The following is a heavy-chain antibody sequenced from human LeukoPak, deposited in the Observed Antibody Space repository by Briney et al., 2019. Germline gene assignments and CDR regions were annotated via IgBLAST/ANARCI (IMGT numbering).Heavy chain of an antibody. CDR1: GFIFKNFW. V-gene: IGHV3-7*01. D-gene: IGHD6-19*01. CDR3: ARDQGGSYSGGDYDAFDI. CDR2: IKRDGSDN. Sequence: PGGSLRLSCAASGFIFKNFWMTWVRQAPGKGLEWVANIKRDGSDNYYVDSVKGRFTISRDNAKNSLFLQMNSLRAEDTAVYYCARDQGGSYSGGDYDAFDIWGQGTMVTVSS. J-gene: IGHJ3*02.